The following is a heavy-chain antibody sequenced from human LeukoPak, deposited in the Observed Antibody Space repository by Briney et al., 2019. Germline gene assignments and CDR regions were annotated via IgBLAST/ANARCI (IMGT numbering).Heavy chain of an antibody. J-gene: IGHJ4*02. CDR2: ISSSSSYI. CDR3: ARHTDWYSSSWYAIDY. Sequence: GGSLRLSCAASGFTFSSYSMNWVRQAPGKGLEWVSSISSSSSYIYYADSVKGRFTISRDNAKNSLYLQMNSLRAEDTAVYYCARHTDWYSSSWYAIDYWGQGTLVTDSS. CDR1: GFTFSSYS. D-gene: IGHD6-13*01. V-gene: IGHV3-21*01.